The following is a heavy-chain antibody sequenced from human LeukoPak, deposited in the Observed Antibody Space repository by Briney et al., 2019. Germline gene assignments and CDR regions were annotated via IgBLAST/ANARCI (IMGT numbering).Heavy chain of an antibody. CDR1: GGSISSGSYY. CDR2: IYTSGST. Sequence: SETLSLTCTVSGGSISSGSYYWSWIRQPAGKGLEWIGRIYTSGSTNYNPSLKSRGTISVDTSKNQFSLKLSSVTAADTAVYYCARDLRRASSSSYWFDPWGQGTLVTVSS. CDR3: ARDLRRASSSSYWFDP. V-gene: IGHV4-61*02. D-gene: IGHD6-6*01. J-gene: IGHJ5*02.